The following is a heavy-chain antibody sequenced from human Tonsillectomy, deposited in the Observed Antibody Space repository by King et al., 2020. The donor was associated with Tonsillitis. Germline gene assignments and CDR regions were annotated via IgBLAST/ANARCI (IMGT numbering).Heavy chain of an antibody. Sequence: QLQESGPGLVKPSETLSLSCPVSGGSVSSSSYYWGWIRQPPGKGLEWIGNIYYSGSTHYNPSLKSRVAISVDTSKNQFSLKLSSVTAADTAVYYFARLRSSWPYWFDPWGQGTLVTVSS. J-gene: IGHJ5*02. CDR3: ARLRSSWPYWFDP. V-gene: IGHV4-39*07. D-gene: IGHD6-13*01. CDR2: IYYSGST. CDR1: GGSVSSSSYY.